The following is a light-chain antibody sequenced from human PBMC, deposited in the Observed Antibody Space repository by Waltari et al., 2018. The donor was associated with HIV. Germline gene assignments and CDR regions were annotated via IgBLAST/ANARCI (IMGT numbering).Light chain of an antibody. CDR3: GTWDTSLNAGV. CDR1: TSNIGNNF. V-gene: IGLV1-51*01. Sequence: QSVLTQPPAVSAAPGQKVTISCSGTTSNIGNNFVCWYQKLPGTAPKLLIFDNHKRPSGVSDRFSTSKSATSATLDITVLHTGDEAEYYCGTWDTSLNAGVFGGGTKVSVL. J-gene: IGLJ2*01. CDR2: DNH.